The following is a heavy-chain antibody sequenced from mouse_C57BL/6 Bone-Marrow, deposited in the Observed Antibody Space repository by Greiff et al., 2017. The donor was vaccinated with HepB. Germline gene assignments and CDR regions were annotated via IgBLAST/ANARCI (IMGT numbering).Heavy chain of an antibody. D-gene: IGHD1-1*01. CDR3: ARGYYGNWFAY. J-gene: IGHJ3*01. CDR2: ILPGNGST. V-gene: IGHV1-9*01. Sequence: QVQLQQSGDEVMKPGASVKISCKATGYTFSSYWIEWIKQRPGHGLEWIGEILPGNGSTNYNEKFKGKATFTTETSSNTAYMELSRLTSEDSAVYYCARGYYGNWFAYWGQGTLVTFSA. CDR1: GYTFSSYW.